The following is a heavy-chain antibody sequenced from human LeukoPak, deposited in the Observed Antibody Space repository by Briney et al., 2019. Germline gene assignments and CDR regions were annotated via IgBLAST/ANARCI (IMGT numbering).Heavy chain of an antibody. V-gene: IGHV4-38-2*02. D-gene: IGHD3-9*01. CDR2: IYHSGST. CDR3: ARDEEYYDILTGYGWNYFDY. J-gene: IGHJ4*02. CDR1: GYSISSGYY. Sequence: SETLSPTCTVSGYSISSGYYWGWIRQPPGKGLEWIGSIYHSGSTYYNPSLKSRVTISVDTSKNQFSLKLSSVTAADTAVYYCARDEEYYDILTGYGWNYFDYWGQGTLVTVSS.